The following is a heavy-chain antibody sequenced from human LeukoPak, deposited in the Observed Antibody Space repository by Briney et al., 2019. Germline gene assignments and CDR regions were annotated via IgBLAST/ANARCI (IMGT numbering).Heavy chain of an antibody. CDR1: GFTFSSYG. J-gene: IGHJ3*02. Sequence: GGSLRLSCAASGFTFSSYGMHWVRQAPGKGLEWVSVIYRGGSTYYADSLKGRFTVSRDLSKNMLYLQMNSLRVEDTAVYYCANLQQALFIVAKAFDIWGQGTMVTVSS. V-gene: IGHV3-NL1*01. CDR2: IYRGGST. CDR3: ANLQQALFIVAKAFDI. D-gene: IGHD3-16*02.